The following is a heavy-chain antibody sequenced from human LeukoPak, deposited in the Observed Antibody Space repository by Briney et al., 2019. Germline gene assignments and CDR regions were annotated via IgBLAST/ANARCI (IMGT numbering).Heavy chain of an antibody. J-gene: IGHJ4*02. V-gene: IGHV3-11*01. D-gene: IGHD4-17*01. CDR2: ISTSGTTI. Sequence: PGGSLRLSCAASGFTFSHYYMSWVRQAPGKGLEWISYISTSGTTIYYADSVKGRFTISRDSAKNPLYLQMNSLRAEDTAVYYCARGYGDYEVMDYWGQGSLVTVSS. CDR3: ARGYGDYEVMDY. CDR1: GFTFSHYY.